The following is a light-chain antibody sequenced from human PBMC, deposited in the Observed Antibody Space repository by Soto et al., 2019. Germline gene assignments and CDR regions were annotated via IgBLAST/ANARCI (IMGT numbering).Light chain of an antibody. CDR1: TGPVTSGHY. J-gene: IGLJ3*02. Sequence: QAVVTQEPSLTVSPGGTVTLTCGSSTGPVTSGHYPYWFQQKTGQAPRTLIYDTSNKHSWTPARLSGSLLGGKAALTLSGAQPEDEADYYCLVYCRGDGWVFGGGTKLTVL. CDR3: LVYCRGDGWV. CDR2: DTS. V-gene: IGLV7-46*01.